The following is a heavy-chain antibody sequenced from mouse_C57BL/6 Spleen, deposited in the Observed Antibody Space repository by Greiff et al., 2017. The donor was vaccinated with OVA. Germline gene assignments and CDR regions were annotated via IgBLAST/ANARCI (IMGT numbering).Heavy chain of an antibody. V-gene: IGHV5-9-1*02. D-gene: IGHD2-2*01. Sequence: EVHLVESGEGLVKPGGSLKLSCAASGFTFSSYAMSWVRQTPEKRLEWVAYISSGGDYIYYADTVKGRFTISRDNARNTLYLQMSSLKSEDTAMYYCTRGLYGYDGAMDYWGQGTSVTVSS. J-gene: IGHJ4*01. CDR3: TRGLYGYDGAMDY. CDR2: ISSGGDYI. CDR1: GFTFSSYA.